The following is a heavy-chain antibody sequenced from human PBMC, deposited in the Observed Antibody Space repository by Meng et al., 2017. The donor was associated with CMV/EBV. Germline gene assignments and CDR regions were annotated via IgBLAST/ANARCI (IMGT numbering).Heavy chain of an antibody. CDR3: ARDGRGIWDCSSTSCYNPYYYYGMDV. CDR1: GYTFTGYY. V-gene: IGHV1-18*04. CDR2: INPNSGNT. J-gene: IGHJ6*02. D-gene: IGHD2-2*02. Sequence: ASVKVSCKASGYTFTGYYMHWVRQAPGQGLEWMGWINPNSGNTNYAQKLQGRVTMTTDTSTSTAYMELRSLRSDDTAVYYCARDGRGIWDCSSTSCYNPYYYYGMDVWGQGTTVTVSS.